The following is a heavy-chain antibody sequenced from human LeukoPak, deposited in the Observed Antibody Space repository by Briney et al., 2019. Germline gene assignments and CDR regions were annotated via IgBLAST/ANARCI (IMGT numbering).Heavy chain of an antibody. CDR1: GYSFTAYD. CDR3: ARGTVSRGYTGAYDNGFYFYYYMDV. J-gene: IGHJ6*03. Sequence: ASVKVACKASGYSFTAYDIDWVRQAPGQGLEWMGWMNPRSGNTGYAQGFEGRVTMTKDTSISTAYMELGSLRSDDTAIYYCARGTVSRGYTGAYDNGFYFYYYMDVWGKGTTVSVSS. CDR2: MNPRSGNT. D-gene: IGHD5-12*01. V-gene: IGHV1-8*01.